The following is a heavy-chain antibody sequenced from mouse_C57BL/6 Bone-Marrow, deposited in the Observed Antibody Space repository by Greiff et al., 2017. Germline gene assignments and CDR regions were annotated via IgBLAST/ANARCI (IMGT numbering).Heavy chain of an antibody. Sequence: VQVVESGPELVKPGASVTISCKASGYAFSSSWMNWVQQRPGKGLEWIGRIYPGDGDTNYNGKFKGKATLTADKSSSTAYMQLSSLTSEDSAVYFCARKGSGYVDYWGKGTTLTVSS. CDR1: GYAFSSSW. D-gene: IGHD3-2*02. CDR3: ARKGSGYVDY. J-gene: IGHJ2*01. CDR2: IYPGDGDT. V-gene: IGHV1-82*01.